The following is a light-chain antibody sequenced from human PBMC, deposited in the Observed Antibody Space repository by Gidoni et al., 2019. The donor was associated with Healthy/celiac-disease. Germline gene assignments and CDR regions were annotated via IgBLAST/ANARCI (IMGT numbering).Light chain of an antibody. CDR1: QSVSSH. J-gene: IGKJ4*01. CDR3: QQRSNWPPCVT. CDR2: DAS. V-gene: IGKV3-11*01. Sequence: EIVLTQSPATLSLSQGERATLSCRASQSVSSHLAWYQQKPGQAPRLLLYDASNRATGIPARFICSGSGTDFTLPISSLPPEDFAVYYCQQRSNWPPCVTFGGGTKVEIK.